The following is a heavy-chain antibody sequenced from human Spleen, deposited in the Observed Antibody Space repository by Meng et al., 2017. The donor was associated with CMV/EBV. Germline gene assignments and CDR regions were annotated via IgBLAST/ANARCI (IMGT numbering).Heavy chain of an antibody. Sequence: LRLSCAISGDSVSTNSAAWHWIRQSPSRGLEWLGRTYYRSKWYNDYAISVKSRITINPDTSKNQFSLQLNSVTPEDAAVYYCTRGSSSPRAFDIWGQGTMVTVSS. CDR1: GDSVSTNSAA. J-gene: IGHJ3*02. CDR3: TRGSSSPRAFDI. V-gene: IGHV6-1*01. D-gene: IGHD6-6*01. CDR2: TYYRSKWYN.